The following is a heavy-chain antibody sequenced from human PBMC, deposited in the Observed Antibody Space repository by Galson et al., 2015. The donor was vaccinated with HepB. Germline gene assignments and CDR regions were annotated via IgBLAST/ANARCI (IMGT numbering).Heavy chain of an antibody. CDR2: INTHNGNT. V-gene: IGHV1-18*01. Sequence: SVKVSCKASGYRFANFGISWVRQAPRQGLEWMGWINTHNGNTKYAQKFQGRVTMTTDTSTSTAYMELRNLRYEDTALYYCARDDVVTTKNWFDPLGQGTLVTVSS. D-gene: IGHD2-21*02. CDR1: GYRFANFG. J-gene: IGHJ5*02. CDR3: ARDDVVTTKNWFDP.